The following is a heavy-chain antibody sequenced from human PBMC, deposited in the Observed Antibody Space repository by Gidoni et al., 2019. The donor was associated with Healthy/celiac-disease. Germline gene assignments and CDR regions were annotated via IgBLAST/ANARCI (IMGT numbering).Heavy chain of an antibody. D-gene: IGHD3-9*01. J-gene: IGHJ4*02. V-gene: IGHV3-21*01. CDR2: ISSSSSYI. CDR3: ARGSYYDILTGYYSRPFDY. CDR1: GFTFSSYR. Sequence: EVQLVESGGGLVKPGGSLRLSCAASGFTFSSYRMNWVRQAPGKGLEWVSSISSSSSYIYYADSVKGRVTISRDNAKNSLYLQMNSLRAEDTAVYYCARGSYYDILTGYYSRPFDYWGQGTLVTVSS.